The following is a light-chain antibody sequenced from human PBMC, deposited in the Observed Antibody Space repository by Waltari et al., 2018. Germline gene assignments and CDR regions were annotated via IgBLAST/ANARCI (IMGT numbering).Light chain of an antibody. V-gene: IGKV1-39*01. J-gene: IGKJ2*01. CDR1: QSISSY. CDR2: AAS. Sequence: DIQMTQSPSSLSASVGDRVTITCRASQSISSYLNWYQQKPGKAHKLLIYAASSLKSGVPSRFSGSGSGTDFTLTISSLQPEDFATYYCQQSYSTPYTFGQGTKLEIK. CDR3: QQSYSTPYT.